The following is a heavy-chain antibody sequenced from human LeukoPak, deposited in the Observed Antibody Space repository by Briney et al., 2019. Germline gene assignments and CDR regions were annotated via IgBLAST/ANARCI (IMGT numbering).Heavy chain of an antibody. D-gene: IGHD7-27*01. V-gene: IGHV3-11*04. J-gene: IGHJ4*02. CDR3: GRGHWGIDY. CDR2: ITKSGTDM. CDR1: GFTFSDYY. Sequence: PGGSLRLSCVASGFTFSDYYMSWFRQAPGKGREWISSITKSGTDMEYADSVKGRFTIARDNGQNSLFLQKNSLRAEDAAVYFCGRGHWGIDYWGQGTLVTVSS.